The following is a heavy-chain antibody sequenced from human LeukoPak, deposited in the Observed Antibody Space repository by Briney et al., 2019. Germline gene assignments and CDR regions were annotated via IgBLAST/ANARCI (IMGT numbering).Heavy chain of an antibody. J-gene: IGHJ3*01. Sequence: GGSMRLSCAASGFTFSSYGMHWDRQAPGKGLEWVVVISYDGSKKYYADSVKGRFTISRDNSKNTLYLQMNSLRAEDTAVYYCAKEYSSIVAFDFWGQGTMVTVSS. CDR2: ISYDGSKK. CDR3: AKEYSSIVAFDF. CDR1: GFTFSSYG. D-gene: IGHD5-18*01. V-gene: IGHV3-30*18.